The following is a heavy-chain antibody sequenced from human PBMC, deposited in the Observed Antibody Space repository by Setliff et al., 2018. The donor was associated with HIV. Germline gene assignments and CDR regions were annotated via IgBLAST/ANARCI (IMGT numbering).Heavy chain of an antibody. D-gene: IGHD2-8*02. Sequence: ASVKVSCKASGYTFTAYYIHWVRQAPGHELQLMGRIEPSSGGTNYIQKFQGRVTITRDASIYTVYMELTGLTSDDTAVYYCARQDHSSVNTGSLYAFDVWGQGTMVTVSS. J-gene: IGHJ3*01. CDR3: ARQDHSSVNTGSLYAFDV. CDR1: GYTFTAYY. V-gene: IGHV1-2*06. CDR2: IEPSSGGT.